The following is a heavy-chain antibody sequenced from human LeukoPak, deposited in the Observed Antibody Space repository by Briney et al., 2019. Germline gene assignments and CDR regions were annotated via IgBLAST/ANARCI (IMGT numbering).Heavy chain of an antibody. Sequence: GGSLRLSCTASGFTFSSYSMNWVRQAPGKGLEWVSYISRSSSTIYYADSVTGRFTISRDNAKNSLYLQMNSLRAEDTAVYYCAKYLTAKGPPYALEVWGQGTTVTVSS. CDR2: ISRSSSTI. V-gene: IGHV3-48*01. CDR3: AKYLTAKGPPYALEV. D-gene: IGHD1-14*01. CDR1: GFTFSSYS. J-gene: IGHJ6*02.